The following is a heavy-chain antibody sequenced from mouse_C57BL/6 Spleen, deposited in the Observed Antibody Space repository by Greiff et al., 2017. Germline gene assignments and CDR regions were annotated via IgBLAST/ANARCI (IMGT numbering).Heavy chain of an antibody. CDR1: GYSFTSYY. J-gene: IGHJ4*01. CDR2: IYPGSGNT. V-gene: IGHV1-66*01. D-gene: IGHD2-14*01. CDR3: ARGTGRDYAMDY. Sequence: VQLQQSGPELVKPGASVKISCKASGYSFTSYYIHWVKQRPGQGLEWIGWIYPGSGNTKYNEKFKGKATLTADTSSSTAYMQLSSLTSEDSAVYYCARGTGRDYAMDYWGQGTSVTVSS.